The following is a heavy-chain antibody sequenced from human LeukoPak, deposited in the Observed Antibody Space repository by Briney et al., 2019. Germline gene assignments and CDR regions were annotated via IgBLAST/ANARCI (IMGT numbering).Heavy chain of an antibody. D-gene: IGHD2/OR15-2a*01. CDR1: GFTFSNAW. J-gene: IGHJ4*02. Sequence: GGSLRLSCAASGFTFSNAWMNWVRRAPGKGLEWVGRIKSKTDGGTTDYAAPVKGRFTISRDDSKNTLYLQMNSLKTEDTAVYYCTTDVVFLYYFDYWGQGTLVTVSS. CDR2: IKSKTDGGTT. V-gene: IGHV3-15*07. CDR3: TTDVVFLYYFDY.